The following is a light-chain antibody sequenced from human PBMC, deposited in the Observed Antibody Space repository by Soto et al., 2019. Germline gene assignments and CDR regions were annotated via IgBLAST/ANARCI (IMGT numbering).Light chain of an antibody. CDR3: QQYGSSPFT. CDR2: GAS. CDR1: QSVSSSY. V-gene: IGKV3-20*01. J-gene: IGKJ3*01. Sequence: ESVLTQSPGTLSMSPGERATLSCRASQSVSSSYSAWYKQKPGQAPRLLIYGASRRATGIPDRFSGSGSGTDFTLTISRLETEDFALYYCQQYGSSPFTFGPGTKVDIK.